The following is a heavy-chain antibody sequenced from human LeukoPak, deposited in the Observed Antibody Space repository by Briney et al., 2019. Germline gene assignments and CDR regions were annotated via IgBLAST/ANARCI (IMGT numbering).Heavy chain of an antibody. Sequence: GGSLRLSCSASGFTFNRYAMHWVRQAPGEGLEDISAISNDGHTTYYADSVKGRFTVSRDYSKNTLFLQMSSLRPEDTAIYSCVRLSDGGFDYWGQGTLVTVSS. J-gene: IGHJ4*02. D-gene: IGHD3-16*01. CDR2: ISNDGHTT. CDR1: GFTFNRYA. CDR3: VRLSDGGFDY. V-gene: IGHV3-64D*06.